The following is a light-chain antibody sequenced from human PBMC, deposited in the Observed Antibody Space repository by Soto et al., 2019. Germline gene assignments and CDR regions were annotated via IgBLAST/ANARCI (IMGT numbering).Light chain of an antibody. V-gene: IGKV1-39*01. Sequence: DIQMTQSPSSLSASVGDRVTITCRASQTISSYLNWFQQKPGKAPNLLIYAASSLQSGVPSSFSGSGSGTDFTLTISSLXPEDFATYYCQQSYSTPVFGGGTKVDIK. CDR2: AAS. J-gene: IGKJ4*01. CDR3: QQSYSTPV. CDR1: QTISSY.